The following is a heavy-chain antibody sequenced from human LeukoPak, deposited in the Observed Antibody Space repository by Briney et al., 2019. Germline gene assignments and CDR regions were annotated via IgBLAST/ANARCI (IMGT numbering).Heavy chain of an antibody. D-gene: IGHD7-27*01. J-gene: IGHJ6*03. CDR1: GFTFSSYG. V-gene: IGHV3-48*01. CDR3: ATTRGFHWVYYYYYYMDV. Sequence: PGGSLRLSCAASGFTFSSYGMHWVRQAPGKGLEWVSYISSSSSTIYYADSVKGRFTISRDNAKNSLYLQMNSLRAEDTAVYYCATTRGFHWVYYYYYYMDVWGKGTTVTVSS. CDR2: ISSSSSTI.